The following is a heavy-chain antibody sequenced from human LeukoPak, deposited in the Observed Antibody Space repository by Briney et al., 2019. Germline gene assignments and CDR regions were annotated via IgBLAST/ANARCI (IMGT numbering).Heavy chain of an antibody. CDR1: GFTFDDYA. CDR3: AKGVRRMVRGNFDY. Sequence: GGSLRLSCAASGFTFDDYAMHWVRQAPGKGLEWVSGISWNSGSIGYADSVKGRFTISRDNAKNSLYLQMNSLRAEDTALYYCAKGVRRMVRGNFDYWGQGTLVTVSS. J-gene: IGHJ4*02. V-gene: IGHV3-9*01. CDR2: ISWNSGSI. D-gene: IGHD3-10*01.